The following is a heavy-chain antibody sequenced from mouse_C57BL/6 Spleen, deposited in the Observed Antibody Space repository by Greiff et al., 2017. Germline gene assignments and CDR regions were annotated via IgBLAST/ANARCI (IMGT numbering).Heavy chain of an antibody. J-gene: IGHJ4*01. CDR2: IWSGGST. CDR1: GFSFTSYG. Sequence: QVQLKESGPGLVKPSQSLSITCTVSGFSFTSYGVHWVRQSPGKGLEWLGVIWSGGSTDYNAAFISRLSISKDNSKSQVFFKMNSLQADDTAIYYCARMGMTTVVPDYNAMDYWAQGTSVTVSS. CDR3: ARMGMTTVVPDYNAMDY. D-gene: IGHD1-1*01. V-gene: IGHV2-2*01.